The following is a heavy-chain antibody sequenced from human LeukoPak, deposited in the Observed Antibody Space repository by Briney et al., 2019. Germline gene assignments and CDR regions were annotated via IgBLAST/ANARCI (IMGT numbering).Heavy chain of an antibody. D-gene: IGHD6-13*01. J-gene: IGHJ4*02. Sequence: PSETLSLTCTVSGGSISSYYWGWIRQPPGKGLEWIGSIYYSGSTYYNPSLKSRVTISVDTSKNQFSLKLSSVTAADTAVYYCARIAAAGTGAGDYWGQGTLVTVSS. CDR2: IYYSGST. CDR1: GGSISSYY. CDR3: ARIAAAGTGAGDY. V-gene: IGHV4-39*07.